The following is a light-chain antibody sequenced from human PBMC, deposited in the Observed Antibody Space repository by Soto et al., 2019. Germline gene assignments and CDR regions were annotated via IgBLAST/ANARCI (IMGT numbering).Light chain of an antibody. CDR3: QQSYSTLTLT. CDR2: AAS. CDR1: QSISSY. J-gene: IGKJ3*01. V-gene: IGKV1-39*01. Sequence: GDRVTLTCRASQSISSYLNWYQQKPGKAPKLLIYAASSLQSGVPSRFSGSGSGTDFTLTISSLQPEDFATYYCQQSYSTLTLTFGPGTKVDIK.